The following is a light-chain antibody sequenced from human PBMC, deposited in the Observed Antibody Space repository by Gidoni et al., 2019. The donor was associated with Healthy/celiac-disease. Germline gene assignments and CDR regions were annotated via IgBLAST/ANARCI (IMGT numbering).Light chain of an antibody. Sequence: DVVMTQSPLSLPVTLGQPASISCRSSQSLVYSDGNTYLNWFQQGPGQAPRSLIYKVSNRDSGVPDRFSGSGSGTDFTLKISRVEAEDVGVYYCMQGTHWPPTFGQGTKVEIK. CDR2: KVS. CDR1: QSLVYSDGNTY. J-gene: IGKJ1*01. CDR3: MQGTHWPPT. V-gene: IGKV2-30*01.